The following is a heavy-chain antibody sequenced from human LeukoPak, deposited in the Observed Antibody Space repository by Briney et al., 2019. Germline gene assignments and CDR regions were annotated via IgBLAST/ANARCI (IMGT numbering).Heavy chain of an antibody. CDR1: GFRFRDSG. V-gene: IGHV3-33*01. CDR3: ATEGTTLTRGGYFDS. D-gene: IGHD4-17*01. Sequence: PGGSLRLSCAASGFRFRDSGMHWVRQAPGKGLEWVAVIWYDGSKRFYADSVQGRFTISRDDPKNTLHLQMNRLGADDTALYYCATEGTTLTRGGYFDSWGQGTLVTVSS. CDR2: IWYDGSKR. J-gene: IGHJ4*02.